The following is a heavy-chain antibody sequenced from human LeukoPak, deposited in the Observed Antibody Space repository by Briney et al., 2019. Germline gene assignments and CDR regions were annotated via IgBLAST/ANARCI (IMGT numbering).Heavy chain of an antibody. CDR2: IYYSGSA. D-gene: IGHD5-12*01. CDR3: ARVWATGSFDY. CDR1: GGSISNYY. Sequence: SETLSLTCTVSGGSISNYYWSWIRQPPGKGLEWIGYIYYSGSANYNPPLKSRVTISVDTSKNQFSLKLSSVTAADTAVYYCARVWATGSFDYWGQGTLVTVSS. V-gene: IGHV4-59*01. J-gene: IGHJ4*02.